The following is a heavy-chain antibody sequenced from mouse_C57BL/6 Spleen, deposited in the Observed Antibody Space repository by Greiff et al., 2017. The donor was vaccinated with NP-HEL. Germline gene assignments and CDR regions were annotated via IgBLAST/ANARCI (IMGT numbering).Heavy chain of an antibody. CDR2: IDPETGGT. J-gene: IGHJ3*01. Sequence: VKLVESGAELVRPGASVTLSCKASGYTFTDYEMHWVKQTPVHGLEWIGAIDPETGGTAYNQKFKGKAILTADKSSSTAYMELRSLTSEDSAVYYCTSPLSYYYGSSQFAYWGQGTLVTVSA. D-gene: IGHD1-1*01. V-gene: IGHV1-15*01. CDR3: TSPLSYYYGSSQFAY. CDR1: GYTFTDYE.